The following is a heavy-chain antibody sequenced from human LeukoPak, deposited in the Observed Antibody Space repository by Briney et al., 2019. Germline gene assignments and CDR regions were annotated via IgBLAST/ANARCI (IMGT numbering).Heavy chain of an antibody. V-gene: IGHV4-38-2*01. J-gene: IGHJ4*02. D-gene: IGHD4-17*01. CDR3: ARVTYVDDMLYQYCDY. CDR2: IFHSGNS. CDR1: SYSISSGSY. Sequence: KPSETLSLTCAVSSYSISSGSYWGWIRQSPGKGLEWVGSIFHSGNSYYNPSLKSRLTMSVDTSKNQFSLKLTSVTAADTALYYCARVTYVDDMLYQYCDYWGQGILVTVSS.